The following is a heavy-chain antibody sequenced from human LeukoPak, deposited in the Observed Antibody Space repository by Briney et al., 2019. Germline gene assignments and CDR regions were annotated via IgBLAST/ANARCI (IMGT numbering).Heavy chain of an antibody. CDR2: IYYSGST. J-gene: IGHJ4*02. CDR1: GGSISSYY. Sequence: PSETLSLTCTVSGGSISSYYWGWIRQPPGKGLEWIGSIYYSGSTYYNPSLKSRVTISVDTSKNQFSLKLSSVTAADTAVYYCARPDYGDYYGYWGQGTLVTVSS. V-gene: IGHV4-39*01. D-gene: IGHD4-17*01. CDR3: ARPDYGDYYGY.